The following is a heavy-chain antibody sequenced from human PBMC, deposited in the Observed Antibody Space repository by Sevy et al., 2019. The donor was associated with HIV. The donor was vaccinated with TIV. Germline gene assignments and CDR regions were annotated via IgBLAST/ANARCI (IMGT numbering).Heavy chain of an antibody. J-gene: IGHJ4*02. CDR2: ISGSGGST. V-gene: IGHV3-23*01. D-gene: IGHD6-19*01. Sequence: GGSLRLSCAASGFTFSSYAMSWVRQAPGKGLEWVSAISGSGGSTYYADSVKGRFTISRDSSKNTLYLQMNSLRAEDTAVYYCAKDGQWLEDYFDYWGQGTLVTVSS. CDR3: AKDGQWLEDYFDY. CDR1: GFTFSSYA.